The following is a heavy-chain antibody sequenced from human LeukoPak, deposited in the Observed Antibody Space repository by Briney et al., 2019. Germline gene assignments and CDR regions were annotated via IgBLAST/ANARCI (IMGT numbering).Heavy chain of an antibody. D-gene: IGHD4/OR15-4a*01. Sequence: GGSLRLSCAASGFTFSSYWMNWVRQAPGKGLEWISYISSSGPTIYYADSVKGRFTISRDNAKNSVFLQMNSLRAEDTAVYYCARLHGAYPFDYWSQGTLVTVSS. CDR3: ARLHGAYPFDY. V-gene: IGHV3-48*01. CDR1: GFTFSSYW. J-gene: IGHJ4*02. CDR2: ISSSGPTI.